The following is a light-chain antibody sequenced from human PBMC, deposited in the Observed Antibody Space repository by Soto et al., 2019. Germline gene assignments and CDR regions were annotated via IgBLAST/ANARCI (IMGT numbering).Light chain of an antibody. CDR2: GAS. J-gene: IGKJ2*01. CDR3: QQYGSAPYT. V-gene: IGKV3-20*01. CDR1: QSVSSRS. Sequence: EIVLTQSPGTLSLSPGERATLSCRASQSVSSRSLAWYQQKPGQAPRLLIYGASSRATGIPDRFSGSGSGTDFTLTISRLETEDFAFVDCQQYGSAPYTVGQGTKLEIK.